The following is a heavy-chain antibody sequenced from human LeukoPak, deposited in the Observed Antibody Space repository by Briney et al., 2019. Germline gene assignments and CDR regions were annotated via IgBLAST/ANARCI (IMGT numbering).Heavy chain of an antibody. Sequence: GGSLRLSCAASGFTFSSYWMSWVRQAPGKGLEWVANIKQDGSEKYYVDSVKGRFTISRDNAKNSLYLQMNSLRAEDTAVYYCAREGQYFDWLLPLDYWGQGTLVTVSS. V-gene: IGHV3-7*01. CDR3: AREGQYFDWLLPLDY. D-gene: IGHD3-9*01. CDR1: GFTFSSYW. J-gene: IGHJ4*02. CDR2: IKQDGSEK.